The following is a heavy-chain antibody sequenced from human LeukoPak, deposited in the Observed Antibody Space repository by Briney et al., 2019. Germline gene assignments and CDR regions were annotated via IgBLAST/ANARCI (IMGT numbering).Heavy chain of an antibody. J-gene: IGHJ4*02. D-gene: IGHD3/OR15-3a*01. V-gene: IGHV3-15*04. CDR1: GFTFTDAW. CDR2: IESNSDGGAT. CDR3: TTFWTGHYVVDY. Sequence: GGSLRLSCAASGFTFTDAWVTWVRRSPGKGLEWVGRIESNSDGGATEYAAPVKGRFTISRDDSKTTLYLQMNSLKTEDTAIYYCTTFWTGHYVVDYWGQGTLVTVSS.